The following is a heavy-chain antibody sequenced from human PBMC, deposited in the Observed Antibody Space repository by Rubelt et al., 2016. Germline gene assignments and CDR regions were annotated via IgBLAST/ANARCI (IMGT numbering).Heavy chain of an antibody. CDR3: ARHSKETTAFDI. CDR1: GFTFSSYG. D-gene: IGHD4-17*01. Sequence: QVQLVESGGGVVQPGRSLRLSCAASGFTFSSYGMHWVRQAPGKGLEWVAVIWYDGSNKFYADSVKGRFTISRDNSKNTLYLQMNSLRAEDTAVYYCARHSKETTAFDIWGQGTMVTVSS. V-gene: IGHV3-33*01. J-gene: IGHJ3*02. CDR2: IWYDGSNK.